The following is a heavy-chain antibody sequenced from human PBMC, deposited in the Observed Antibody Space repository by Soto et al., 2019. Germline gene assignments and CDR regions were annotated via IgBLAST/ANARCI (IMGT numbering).Heavy chain of an antibody. D-gene: IGHD3-3*01. V-gene: IGHV3-21*06. Sequence: EVQLVESGGGLVKPGGSLRLSCAASGFTFSSYSMNWVRQAPGKGLEWVSSISSSSSYIYYAESVKGRFTISRDNAKNLLYLQMNRLRAEERAVYYCARDSRYYDFWSGYYAFDIWGQGTMVTVCS. CDR1: GFTFSSYS. CDR3: ARDSRYYDFWSGYYAFDI. CDR2: ISSSSSYI. J-gene: IGHJ3*02.